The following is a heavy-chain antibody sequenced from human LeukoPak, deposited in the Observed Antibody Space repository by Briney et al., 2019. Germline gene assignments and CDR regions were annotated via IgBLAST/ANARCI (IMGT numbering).Heavy chain of an antibody. Sequence: QPGGSLRLSCAASGFTVSSNDMSWVRQAPGKGLECISVIYSGGSTDYADSVKGRLTISRDNSKNTLYLQMNSLRAEDTAVYHCARGGIVPAPWGQGTRVTVSS. CDR3: ARGGIVPAP. CDR1: GFTVSSND. CDR2: IYSGGST. V-gene: IGHV3-53*01. D-gene: IGHD2-2*01. J-gene: IGHJ5*02.